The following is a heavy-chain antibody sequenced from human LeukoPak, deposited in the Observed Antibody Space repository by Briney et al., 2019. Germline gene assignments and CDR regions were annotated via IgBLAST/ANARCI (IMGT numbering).Heavy chain of an antibody. V-gene: IGHV5-51*01. D-gene: IGHD1-26*01. Sequence: GESLKISCKVSGFLFTRYWIGWVRQMPGKGLEWMGIIYPGDSDTRYSPSFQGQVTISADKSISTAYLQWSSLKASDTAMYYCARQYRGGSTDYWGQGTLVTVSS. CDR2: IYPGDSDT. J-gene: IGHJ4*02. CDR3: ARQYRGGSTDY. CDR1: GFLFTRYW.